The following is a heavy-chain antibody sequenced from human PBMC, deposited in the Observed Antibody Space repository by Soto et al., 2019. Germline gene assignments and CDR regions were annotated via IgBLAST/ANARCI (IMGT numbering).Heavy chain of an antibody. CDR3: ASYYGSGSYYFDY. J-gene: IGHJ4*02. CDR1: GFTFSSYG. CDR2: IWYDGSNK. Sequence: QVQLVESGGGVVQPGRSLRLSCAASGFTFSSYGMHWVRQAPGKGLEWVAVIWYDGSNKYYADSVKGRFTISRDNSKNPLYLQMNSLRAEDTAVYYCASYYGSGSYYFDYWGQGTLVTVSS. D-gene: IGHD3-10*01. V-gene: IGHV3-33*01.